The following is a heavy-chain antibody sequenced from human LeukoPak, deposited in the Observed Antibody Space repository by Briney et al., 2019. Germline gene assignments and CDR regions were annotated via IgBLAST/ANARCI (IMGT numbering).Heavy chain of an antibody. CDR3: ARDQEGFGY. Sequence: ASVKVSCKASGYTFTSNYIHWVRQAPGQGLEWMGMIYPRDGSTSYAQKFQGRVTVIRDTSTSTVHMELSGLRSEDTAVYYCARDQEGFGYWGQGTLVTVSS. J-gene: IGHJ4*02. V-gene: IGHV1-46*01. CDR2: IYPRDGST. CDR1: GYTFTSNY.